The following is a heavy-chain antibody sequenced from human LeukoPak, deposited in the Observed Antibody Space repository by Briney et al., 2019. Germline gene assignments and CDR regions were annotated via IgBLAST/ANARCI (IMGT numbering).Heavy chain of an antibody. CDR2: IKNDGSEK. D-gene: IGHD2-21*02. CDR1: GFTFSSNW. CDR3: AKDLAQVVTATDY. Sequence: PGGSLRLSCAASGFTFSSNWMSWVRQAPGKGLEWVANIKNDGSEKYYVDSVKGRFTISRDNAKKSLYLQMNSLRAEDTAVYYCAKDLAQVVTATDYWGQGTLVTVSS. J-gene: IGHJ4*02. V-gene: IGHV3-7*05.